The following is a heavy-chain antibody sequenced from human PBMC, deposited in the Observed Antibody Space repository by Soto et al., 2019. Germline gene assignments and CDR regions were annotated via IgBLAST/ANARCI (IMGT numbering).Heavy chain of an antibody. CDR2: ISGSGGST. J-gene: IGHJ3*02. CDR3: AKDPSGSYGGEGAFDI. D-gene: IGHD1-26*01. Sequence: GGSLRLSCAASGFTFSSYAMSWVRQAPGKGLEWVSAISGSGGSTYYADSVKGRFTISRDNSKNTLYLQMNSLRAEDTAVYYCAKDPSGSYGGEGAFDIWGQGTMVTVSS. V-gene: IGHV3-23*01. CDR1: GFTFSSYA.